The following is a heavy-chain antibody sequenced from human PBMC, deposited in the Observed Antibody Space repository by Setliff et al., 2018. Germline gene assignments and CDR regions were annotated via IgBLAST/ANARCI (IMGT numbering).Heavy chain of an antibody. D-gene: IGHD5-18*01. J-gene: IGHJ5*02. CDR2: INHSGST. Sequence: PSETLSLTCAVYGGSFSGYYWSWIRQPPGKGLEWIGEINHSGSTNYNPSLKSRVTISVDTSKNQSSLTVSSVTAADPAVYYCASSRGQLRYSYGPNWFDPWGQGTLVTVSS. V-gene: IGHV4-34*01. CDR1: GGSFSGYY. CDR3: ASSRGQLRYSYGPNWFDP.